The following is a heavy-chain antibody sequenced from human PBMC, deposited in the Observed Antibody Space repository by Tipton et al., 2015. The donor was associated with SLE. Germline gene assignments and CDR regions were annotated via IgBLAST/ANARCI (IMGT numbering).Heavy chain of an antibody. V-gene: IGHV4-39*07. J-gene: IGHJ5*02. Sequence: TLSLTCTVSGGSISSSSYYWGWIRQPPGKGLEWIGSIYYSGSTYYNPSLKSRITISVDTSKNQFSLKLSSVTAADTAVYYCAREGTYYYDSSGSGWFDPWGQGTLVTVSS. D-gene: IGHD3-22*01. CDR2: IYYSGST. CDR1: GGSISSSSYY. CDR3: AREGTYYYDSSGSGWFDP.